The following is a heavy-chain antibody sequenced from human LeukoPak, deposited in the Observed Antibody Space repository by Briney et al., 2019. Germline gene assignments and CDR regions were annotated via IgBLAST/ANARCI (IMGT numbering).Heavy chain of an antibody. CDR3: ARELGGFRSYGMDV. Sequence: SVKVSCKASGGTFSSYAISWVRQAPGQGLEWMGRIIPILGIANYAQKFQGRVTVTADKSTSTAYMELSSLRSEDTAVYYCARELGGFRSYGMDVWGQGTTVTVSS. CDR2: IIPILGIA. D-gene: IGHD2-15*01. V-gene: IGHV1-69*04. CDR1: GGTFSSYA. J-gene: IGHJ6*02.